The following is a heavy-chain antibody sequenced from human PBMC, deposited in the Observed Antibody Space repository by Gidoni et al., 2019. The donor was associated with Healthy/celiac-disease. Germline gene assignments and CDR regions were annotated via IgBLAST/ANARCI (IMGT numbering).Heavy chain of an antibody. J-gene: IGHJ4*02. D-gene: IGHD3-22*01. CDR1: GGSISSSSYY. Sequence: QLQLQESGPGLVKPSETLSLTCTVSGGSISSSSYYWGWIRQPPGKGLEWIGSIYYSGSTYYNPSLKSRVTISVDTSKNQFSLKLSSVTAADTAVYYCASPPLYYYDSSGYYSYWGQGTLVTVSS. CDR2: IYYSGST. CDR3: ASPPLYYYDSSGYYSY. V-gene: IGHV4-39*01.